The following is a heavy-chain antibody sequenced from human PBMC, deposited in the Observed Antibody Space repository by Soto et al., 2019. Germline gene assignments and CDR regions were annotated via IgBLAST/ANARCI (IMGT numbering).Heavy chain of an antibody. CDR3: AKDSAVAGSPGFFDY. CDR1: GFTFSSYG. D-gene: IGHD6-19*01. CDR2: ISYDGSNK. J-gene: IGHJ4*02. Sequence: VQLVESGGGVVQPGRSLRLSCAASGFTFSSYGMHWVRQAPGKGLEWVAVISYDGSNKYYADSVKGRFTISRDNSKNTLYLQMNSLRAEDTAVYYCAKDSAVAGSPGFFDYWGQGTLVTVSS. V-gene: IGHV3-30*18.